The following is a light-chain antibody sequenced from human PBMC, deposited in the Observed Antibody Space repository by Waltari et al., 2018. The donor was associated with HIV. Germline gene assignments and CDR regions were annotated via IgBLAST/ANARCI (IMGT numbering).Light chain of an antibody. Sequence: QSVLIQPPSASGTPGQTLTISCSGSSSNIGNNTVNWYQQLPGTAPKLLIYKTTQRPSGVPDRFSGSKAATSASLAISGLQSEDEAVYFCAAWDDSLNGLYVFGFGTTVTVL. V-gene: IGLV1-44*01. CDR2: KTT. CDR1: SSNIGNNT. CDR3: AAWDDSLNGLYV. J-gene: IGLJ1*01.